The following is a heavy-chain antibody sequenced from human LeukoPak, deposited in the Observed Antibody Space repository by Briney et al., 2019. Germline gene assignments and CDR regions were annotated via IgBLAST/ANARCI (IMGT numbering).Heavy chain of an antibody. CDR2: IYYSGST. J-gene: IGHJ4*02. D-gene: IGHD3-22*01. CDR3: ARDDRRTCYYDSSGGIGFDY. Sequence: PSETLSLTCTVSGGSISGSSYYWGWIRQPPGKGLEWIGSIYYSGSTYYNPSLKSRVTISVDTSKNQFSLKLSSVTAADTAVYYCARDDRRTCYYDSSGGIGFDYWGQGTLVTVSS. V-gene: IGHV4-39*07. CDR1: GGSISGSSYY.